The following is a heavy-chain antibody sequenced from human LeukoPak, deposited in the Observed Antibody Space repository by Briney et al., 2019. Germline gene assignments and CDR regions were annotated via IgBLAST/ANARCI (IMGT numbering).Heavy chain of an antibody. V-gene: IGHV3-66*03. CDR1: GFTVSNNY. Sequence: GGSLRLSCAASGFTVSNNYMRWVRQASGKGLEWVSSIYSRGSTSYVDSVKGRFTISRDNSKNTLFLQMNSLRVEDTAVYYCARDYYGPWGQGTLVTVSS. CDR2: IYSRGST. J-gene: IGHJ5*02. D-gene: IGHD3-22*01. CDR3: ARDYYGP.